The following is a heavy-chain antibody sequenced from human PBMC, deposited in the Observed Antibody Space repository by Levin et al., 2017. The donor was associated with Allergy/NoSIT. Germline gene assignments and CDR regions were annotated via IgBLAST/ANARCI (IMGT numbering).Heavy chain of an antibody. CDR2: IYPSDSDT. V-gene: IGHV5-51*01. CDR1: GYTFTSHW. Sequence: GESLKISCKGSGYTFTSHWIGWVRQVPGKGLEWMGIIYPSDSDTRYSPSFQGQVTISADKSISTAYLQWSSLKASDTAIYYCARHGKTSLRFDAFDIWGQGTMVTVSS. CDR3: ARHGKTSLRFDAFDI. J-gene: IGHJ3*02.